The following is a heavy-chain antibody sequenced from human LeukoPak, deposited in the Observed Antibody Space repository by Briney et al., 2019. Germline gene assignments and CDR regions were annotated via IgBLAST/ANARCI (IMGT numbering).Heavy chain of an antibody. CDR3: ARPAHYYDSSGEIYYFDY. Sequence: ASVKVSCKASGYTFTSYGISWVRQAPGQGLEWMGWISAYNGNTNYAQKLQGRVTMTTDTSTSTAYMELRSLRSDDTAVYYCARPAHYYDSSGEIYYFDYWGQGTLVTVSP. J-gene: IGHJ4*02. V-gene: IGHV1-18*01. D-gene: IGHD3-22*01. CDR2: ISAYNGNT. CDR1: GYTFTSYG.